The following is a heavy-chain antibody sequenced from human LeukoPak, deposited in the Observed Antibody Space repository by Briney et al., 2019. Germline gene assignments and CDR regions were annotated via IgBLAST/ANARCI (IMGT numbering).Heavy chain of an antibody. Sequence: GGSLRLSCAASGFTFSIYGMHWARQAPGKGLEWVAVISYEGSNKYYADSVKGRFTIYRDNYKNTLYLEMNSLRAEDTAVYYCAKVFYGGLSAGHDYWGQGTLVTVSS. J-gene: IGHJ4*02. CDR1: GFTFSIYG. CDR3: AKVFYGGLSAGHDY. D-gene: IGHD4-23*01. V-gene: IGHV3-30*18. CDR2: ISYEGSNK.